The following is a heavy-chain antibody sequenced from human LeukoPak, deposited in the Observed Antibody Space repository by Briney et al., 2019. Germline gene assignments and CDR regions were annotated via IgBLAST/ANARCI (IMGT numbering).Heavy chain of an antibody. D-gene: IGHD2-15*01. CDR3: ARGHYGYCSGGSYYYDY. Sequence: GGSLRLSCAASGFTFSSYGMSWVRQAPGKGLEWVSAISGSGGSTYYADSVKGRFTISRDNSKNTLYLQMNSLRAEDTAVYYCARGHYGYCSGGSYYYDYWGQGTLVTVSS. V-gene: IGHV3-23*01. CDR2: ISGSGGST. J-gene: IGHJ4*02. CDR1: GFTFSSYG.